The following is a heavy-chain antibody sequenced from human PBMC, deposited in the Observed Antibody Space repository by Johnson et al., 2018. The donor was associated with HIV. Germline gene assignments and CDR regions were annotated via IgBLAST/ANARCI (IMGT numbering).Heavy chain of an antibody. Sequence: QVQLVESGGGVVQPGRSLRLSCAASGFTFSSYAMHWVRQAPGKGLEWVAVISYDGSNKYYADSVKGRFTISRDDSKNTAYLQMNSLKTEDTAVYYCTRRGYYDSSGYAFDIWGQGTMVTVSS. V-gene: IGHV3-30*04. J-gene: IGHJ3*02. D-gene: IGHD3-22*01. CDR1: GFTFSSYA. CDR3: TRRGYYDSSGYAFDI. CDR2: ISYDGSNK.